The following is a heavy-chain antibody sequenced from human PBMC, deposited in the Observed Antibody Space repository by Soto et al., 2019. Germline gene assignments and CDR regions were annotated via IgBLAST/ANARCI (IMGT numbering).Heavy chain of an antibody. CDR2: INHSGST. V-gene: IGHV4-34*01. CDR3: ARGRGIFYYYGSGSYFGD. J-gene: IGHJ4*02. CDR1: GGSFSGYY. Sequence: SETLSLTCAVYGGSFSGYYWSWIRQPPGKGLEWIGEINHSGSTNYNPSLKSRVTISVDTSKNQFSLKLSSVTAADTAVYYCARGRGIFYYYGSGSYFGDWGQGTLVTVSS. D-gene: IGHD3-10*01.